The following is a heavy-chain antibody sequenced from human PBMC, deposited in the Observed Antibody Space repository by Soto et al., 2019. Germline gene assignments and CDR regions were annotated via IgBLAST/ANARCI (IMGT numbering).Heavy chain of an antibody. V-gene: IGHV3-48*03. Sequence: VELVESGGDLVQPGGSLRLSCAASGFTFSSYEMNWVRQAPGKGLEWVSYISSTGTSMDYADSVKGRFTISRDNAKNSLHLQLNSLRDGDTAVYYCARETHFIDYWGQGTLVSVSA. J-gene: IGHJ4*02. CDR3: ARETHFIDY. CDR1: GFTFSSYE. CDR2: ISSTGTSM.